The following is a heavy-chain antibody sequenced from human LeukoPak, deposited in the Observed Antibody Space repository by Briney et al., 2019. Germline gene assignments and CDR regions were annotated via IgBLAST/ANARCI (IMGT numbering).Heavy chain of an antibody. V-gene: IGHV4-59*01. CDR2: IYYTGTT. D-gene: IGHD3-3*01. CDR3: ARGVDAPTYYDFWSGYPAFAFDI. CDR1: GGSISSYY. J-gene: IGHJ3*02. Sequence: SETLSLTCTVSGGSISSYYWYWLRQPPGKGLEWIGYIYYTGTTEYNPSLKSRITISVDTSKNQFSLKLRSVTAADTAVYYCARGVDAPTYYDFWSGYPAFAFDIWGQGAMVTVSS.